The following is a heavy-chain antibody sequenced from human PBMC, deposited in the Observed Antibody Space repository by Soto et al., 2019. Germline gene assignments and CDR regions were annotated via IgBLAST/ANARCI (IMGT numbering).Heavy chain of an antibody. Sequence: PGGSLRLSCAASGFTYSTYTMSWVRQAPGKGLEWVSVIYSGGITYYADSVKGRFTISRDNSKNTLYLQMNSLRAEDTAVYYCARLYCSGGSCYSLYYYGMDVWGQGTTVTVSS. CDR2: IYSGGIT. CDR1: GFTYSTYT. CDR3: ARLYCSGGSCYSLYYYGMDV. J-gene: IGHJ6*02. D-gene: IGHD2-15*01. V-gene: IGHV3-53*01.